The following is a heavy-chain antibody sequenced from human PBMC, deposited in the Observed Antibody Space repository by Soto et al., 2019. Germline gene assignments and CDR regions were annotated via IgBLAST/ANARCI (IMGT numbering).Heavy chain of an antibody. D-gene: IGHD6-13*01. CDR3: ASVKSIAATYFDY. V-gene: IGHV4-30-4*01. J-gene: IGHJ4*02. Sequence: PSQTLSLTCTVSGGSLSSSDYYWSWIRQPPGEGLEWIGYVSYSGSTSYTPSLKSRVTMSVETSKNQLSLRLNSVTTADTAVYYCASVKSIAATYFDYWGQGTLVTVSS. CDR1: GGSLSSSDYY. CDR2: VSYSGST.